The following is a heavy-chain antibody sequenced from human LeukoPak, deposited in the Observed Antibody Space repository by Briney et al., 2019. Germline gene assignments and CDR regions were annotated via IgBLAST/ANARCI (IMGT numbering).Heavy chain of an antibody. CDR2: IYYSGST. J-gene: IGHJ4*02. V-gene: IGHV4-38-2*01. D-gene: IGHD5-18*01. Sequence: SETLSLTCAVSGYSISSGYYWGWIRQPPGKGLECIGSIYYSGSTYYNPSLKSRVTISVDTSKNQFSLKLSSVTAADTAVYYCARHSGGYSYGYGYYFDYWGQGTLVTVSS. CDR3: ARHSGGYSYGYGYYFDY. CDR1: GYSISSGYY.